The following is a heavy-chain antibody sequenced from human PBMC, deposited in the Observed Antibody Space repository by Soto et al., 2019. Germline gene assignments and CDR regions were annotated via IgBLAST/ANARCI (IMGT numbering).Heavy chain of an antibody. J-gene: IGHJ4*02. CDR2: IYSGGST. V-gene: IGHV3-66*01. CDR3: AREEMSGGYNYGYDY. CDR1: GVTVSSNY. D-gene: IGHD5-18*01. Sequence: PGGSLRLSCAASGVTVSSNYMSWVRQAPGKGLEWVSVIYSGGSTYYADSVKGRFTISRDNSKNTLYLQMNSLRAEDTAVYYCAREEMSGGYNYGYDYWGQGTLVTVSS.